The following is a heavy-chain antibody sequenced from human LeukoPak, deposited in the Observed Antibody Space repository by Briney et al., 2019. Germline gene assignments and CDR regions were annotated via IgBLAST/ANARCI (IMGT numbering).Heavy chain of an antibody. J-gene: IGHJ4*02. Sequence: ASVKVSCKASGYTFTGYYMHWVRQAPGQGLEWMGWISPNSGGTNYAQKFQGRVTMTRDTSISTAYMELSRLRSDDTAVYYCARGAYYDFWSGVDYWGQGTLVTVSS. CDR3: ARGAYYDFWSGVDY. D-gene: IGHD3-3*01. CDR2: ISPNSGGT. CDR1: GYTFTGYY. V-gene: IGHV1-2*02.